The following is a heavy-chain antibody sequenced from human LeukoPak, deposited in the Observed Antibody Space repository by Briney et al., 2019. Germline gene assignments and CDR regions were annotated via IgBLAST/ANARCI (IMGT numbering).Heavy chain of an antibody. V-gene: IGHV4-59*08. CDR2: IYYSGNT. Sequence: KSSESLSLTCTVSGGSISYYYWTWIRQPPGKGLEWIGYIYYSGNTNYNPSFKSRVTISVDTSKNQFSLRLSSVTAADTAIYYCARRDYAGSIQHWGQGTLVTVSS. D-gene: IGHD4-17*01. CDR1: GGSISYYY. CDR3: ARRDYAGSIQH. J-gene: IGHJ1*01.